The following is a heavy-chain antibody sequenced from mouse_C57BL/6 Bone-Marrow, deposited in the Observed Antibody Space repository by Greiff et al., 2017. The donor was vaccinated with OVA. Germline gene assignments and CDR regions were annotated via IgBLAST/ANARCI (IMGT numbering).Heavy chain of an antibody. J-gene: IGHJ3*01. V-gene: IGHV1-82*01. CDR1: GYAFSSSW. CDR2: IYPGDGDT. CDR3: ASSPWFAY. D-gene: IGHD6-2*01. Sequence: QVQLQQSGPELVKPGASVKISCKASGYAFSSSWMNWVKQRPGKGLEWIGRIYPGDGDTNYNGKFKGKATLTADKSSSTAYMQLSSLTSEDSAVYFCASSPWFAYWGQGNLVTVSA.